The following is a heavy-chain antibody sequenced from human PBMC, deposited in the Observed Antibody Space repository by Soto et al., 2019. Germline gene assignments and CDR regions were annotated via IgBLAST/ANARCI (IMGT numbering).Heavy chain of an antibody. CDR3: ARDRDYGDYATLDY. J-gene: IGHJ4*02. D-gene: IGHD4-17*01. CDR2: IWYDGSNK. V-gene: IGHV3-33*01. CDR1: GFTFSSYS. Sequence: QVQLVESGGGVVQPGRSLRLSCAASGFTFSSYSMHWVRQAPGKGREWVAVIWYDGSNKYYADSVKGRFTISRDNSKNTLYLQMNSLRAEDTAVYYCARDRDYGDYATLDYWGQGTLVTVSS.